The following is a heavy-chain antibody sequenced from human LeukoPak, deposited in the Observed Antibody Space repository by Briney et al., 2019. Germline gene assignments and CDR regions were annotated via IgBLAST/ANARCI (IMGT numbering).Heavy chain of an antibody. J-gene: IGHJ5*02. CDR1: GFTFSSYA. V-gene: IGHV3-30*04. CDR2: ISYDGSNK. Sequence: GGSLRLSCAASGFTFSSYAMHWVRQAPGKGLEWVAVISYDGSNKYYADSVKGRFTISRDNSKNTLYLQMNSLRAEDTAVYYCARGSVRGEFDPWGQGTLVTVSS. D-gene: IGHD3-10*01. CDR3: ARGSVRGEFDP.